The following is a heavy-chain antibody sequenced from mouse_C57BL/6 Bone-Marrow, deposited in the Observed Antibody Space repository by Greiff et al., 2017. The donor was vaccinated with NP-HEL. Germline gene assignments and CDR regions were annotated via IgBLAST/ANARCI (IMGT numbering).Heavy chain of an antibody. Sequence: VQRVESGPGLVAPSQSLSITCTVSGFSLTSYAISWVRQPPGKGLEWLGVIWTGGGTNYNSALKSRLSISKDNSKSQVFLKMNSLQTDDTARYYCARCYYYGSSYYAMDYWGQGTSVTVSS. CDR1: GFSLTSYA. CDR2: IWTGGGT. CDR3: ARCYYYGSSYYAMDY. J-gene: IGHJ4*01. D-gene: IGHD1-1*01. V-gene: IGHV2-9-1*01.